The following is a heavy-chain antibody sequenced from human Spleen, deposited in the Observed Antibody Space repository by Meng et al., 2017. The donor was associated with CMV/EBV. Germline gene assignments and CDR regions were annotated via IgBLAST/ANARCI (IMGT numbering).Heavy chain of an antibody. J-gene: IGHJ2*01. CDR2: ILHDGST. CDR1: GGSCSGYY. Sequence: LACAVYGGSCSGYYWSWIRQSPTKGLEWIGEILHDGSTHDNPSLESRVTISVDKSKNQFSLKLRSVTAADTAVYYCARGAGGYWYFDLWGRGTLVTVSS. D-gene: IGHD3-16*01. V-gene: IGHV4-34*01. CDR3: ARGAGGYWYFDL.